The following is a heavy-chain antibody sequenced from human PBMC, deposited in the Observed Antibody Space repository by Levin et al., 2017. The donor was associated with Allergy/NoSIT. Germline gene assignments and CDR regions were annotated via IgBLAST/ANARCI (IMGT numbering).Heavy chain of an antibody. Sequence: GGSLRLSCEASGFAFSKAWMTWVRQPPGKGLECVGRIKSKSDGETTEYVAPVKGRFTISRDDSKNTLYLQMTSLTTEDTGMYYCTADLEESSSYSCDYWGQGTLVTVSS. D-gene: IGHD3-22*01. J-gene: IGHJ4*02. CDR3: TADLEESSSYSCDY. CDR1: GFAFSKAW. V-gene: IGHV3-15*05. CDR2: IKSKSDGETT.